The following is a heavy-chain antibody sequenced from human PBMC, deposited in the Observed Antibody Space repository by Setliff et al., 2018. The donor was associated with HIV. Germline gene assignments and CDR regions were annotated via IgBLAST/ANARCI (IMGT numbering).Heavy chain of an antibody. J-gene: IGHJ1*01. Sequence: ASVKVSCKASGYMFTGFHVHWVRQAAGQGLEWMGRINPNSGGTKYAQKFQGRVTMTRDTYISTAYMELSRLRSDDTAVYYCARDWAEDYYGSGSFQHWGQGTLVTVSS. CDR3: ARDWAEDYYGSGSFQH. V-gene: IGHV1-2*06. CDR2: INPNSGGT. D-gene: IGHD3-10*01. CDR1: GYMFTGFH.